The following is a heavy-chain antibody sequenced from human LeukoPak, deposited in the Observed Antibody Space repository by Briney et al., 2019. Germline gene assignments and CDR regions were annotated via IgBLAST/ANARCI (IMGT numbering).Heavy chain of an antibody. D-gene: IGHD6-13*01. CDR1: GFTFSSYS. CDR2: ISSSNSYI. J-gene: IGHJ4*02. V-gene: IGHV3-21*04. Sequence: PGGSLRLSCAASGFTFSSYSMNWVRQAPGKGLEWVSSISSSNSYIYYADSVKGRFTISRDNSKNTLYLQMNSLRAEDTAVYYCAKIPDSSSWVLLHTDYWGQGTLVTVSS. CDR3: AKIPDSSSWVLLHTDY.